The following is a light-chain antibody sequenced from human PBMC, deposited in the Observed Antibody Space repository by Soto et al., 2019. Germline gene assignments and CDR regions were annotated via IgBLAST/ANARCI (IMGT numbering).Light chain of an antibody. J-gene: IGLJ1*01. Sequence: QSALTQPGLVSGSPGQSVTISCTGTSSDIGGYNYVSWYQQHPGKAPKLMIYDVIKRPSGVPDRFSGSKSGNTASLTIYGLQAEDEADYYCCSYAGSYTHVFGTGTKVTVL. CDR2: DVI. V-gene: IGLV2-11*01. CDR1: SSDIGGYNY. CDR3: CSYAGSYTHV.